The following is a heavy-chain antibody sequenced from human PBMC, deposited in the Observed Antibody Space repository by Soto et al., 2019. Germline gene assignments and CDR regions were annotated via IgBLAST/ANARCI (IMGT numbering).Heavy chain of an antibody. V-gene: IGHV4-31*03. CDR2: IYYSGGT. CDR1: GYSITSGGYY. J-gene: IGHJ6*02. CDR3: ATLLGSHQHYYFGIDV. D-gene: IGHD2-2*01. Sequence: SETLSLTFTVSGYSITSGGYYWSWIRHLPVKGLEWIGYIYYSGGTQFNPSLNSRVSMSVDTSKNQFSLRLSSVTAADTAVYYCATLLGSHQHYYFGIDVWGQGTTVTASS.